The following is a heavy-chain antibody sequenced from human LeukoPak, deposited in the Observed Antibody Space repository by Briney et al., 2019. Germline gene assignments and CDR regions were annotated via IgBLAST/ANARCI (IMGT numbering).Heavy chain of an antibody. J-gene: IGHJ4*02. CDR1: GGSFSGYY. V-gene: IGHV4-34*01. D-gene: IGHD5-18*01. CDR3: ARRKGYSYGSREYYFDY. CDR2: INHSGST. Sequence: SETLSLTCAVYGGSFSGYYWSWIRQPPGKGLEWIGEINHSGSTNYNPSLKSRVTISVDTSKNQFPLKLSSVTAADTAVYYCARRKGYSYGSREYYFDYWGQGTLVTVSS.